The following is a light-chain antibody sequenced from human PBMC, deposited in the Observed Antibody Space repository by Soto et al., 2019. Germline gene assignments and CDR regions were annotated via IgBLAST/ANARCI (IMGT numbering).Light chain of an antibody. CDR3: LVYSGGAWV. V-gene: IGLV7-43*01. Sequence: QAVVTQEPSLTVSPGGTDTLTCASSTGAVTSGYYPNWFQQKPGQTPRLLIYGTSNRQSWTPARFSGSLLGGRAALTLSGVQPEDEADYYCLVYSGGAWVFGGGTKLTVL. J-gene: IGLJ3*02. CDR2: GTS. CDR1: TGAVTSGYY.